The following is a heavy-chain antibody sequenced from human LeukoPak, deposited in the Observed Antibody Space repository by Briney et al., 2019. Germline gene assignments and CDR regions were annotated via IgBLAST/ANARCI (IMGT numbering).Heavy chain of an antibody. V-gene: IGHV7-4-1*02. D-gene: IGHD3-16*01. Sequence: ASVKVSCKASGYTFTSYAMNWVRQAPGQGLEWMGWINTNTGNPTYAQGFTGRFVFSLDTSVSTAYLQISSLKAEDTAVYYCARESYVWGSYREGGSDYWGQGTLVTVSS. J-gene: IGHJ4*02. CDR1: GYTFTSYA. CDR2: INTNTGNP. CDR3: ARESYVWGSYREGGSDY.